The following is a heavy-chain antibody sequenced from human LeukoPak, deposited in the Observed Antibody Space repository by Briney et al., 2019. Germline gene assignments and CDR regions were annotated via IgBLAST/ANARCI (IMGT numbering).Heavy chain of an antibody. CDR3: ARDGYS. V-gene: IGHV1-2*02. CDR2: INPNSGGT. D-gene: IGHD5-18*01. CDR1: GYTFTGYY. J-gene: IGHJ4*02. Sequence: ASAKVSCKASGYTFTGYYMHWVRQAPGQGPEWMGWINPNSGGTDYAQKFQGRVTMTRDTSVNTAYMELSSLRSEDTAVYYCARDGYSWGQGTLVTVSS.